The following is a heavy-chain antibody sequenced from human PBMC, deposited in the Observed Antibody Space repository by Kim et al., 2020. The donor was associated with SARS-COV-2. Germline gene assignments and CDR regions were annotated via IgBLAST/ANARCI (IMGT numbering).Heavy chain of an antibody. CDR2: INHSGST. D-gene: IGHD3-9*01. V-gene: IGHV4-34*01. CDR3: ARKLSGYKRRFLDY. J-gene: IGHJ4*02. Sequence: SETLSLTCAVYGGSFSDYYWNWIRQPPGKGLEWIGEINHSGSTSYNSSLKSRVTISVDTSKNQFSLKLSSVTAADTSVYYCARKLSGYKRRFLDYWGQGTLVTVSS. CDR1: GGSFSDYY.